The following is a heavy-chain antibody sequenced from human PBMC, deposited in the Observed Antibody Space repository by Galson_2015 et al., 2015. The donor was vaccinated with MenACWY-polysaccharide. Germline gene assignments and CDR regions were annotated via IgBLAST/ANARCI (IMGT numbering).Heavy chain of an antibody. J-gene: IGHJ4*02. CDR1: GFTFSSYW. D-gene: IGHD3-10*01. CDR2: INTDGSST. Sequence: SLRLSCAASGFTFSSYWMHWVRQAPGKGLVWVSRINTDGSSTSYADSVKGRFTVSRDNAKNTLYLQMDSLTAEDTAVYYCSRPLDSGTYALGYWGQGTLVTVSS. V-gene: IGHV3-74*01. CDR3: SRPLDSGTYALGY.